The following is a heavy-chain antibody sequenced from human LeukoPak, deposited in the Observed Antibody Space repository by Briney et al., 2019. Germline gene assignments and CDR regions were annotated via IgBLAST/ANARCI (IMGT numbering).Heavy chain of an antibody. D-gene: IGHD5-18*01. CDR2: IYTSGST. CDR3: ARVDGIQLWGYFDY. J-gene: IGHJ4*02. V-gene: IGHV4-61*02. Sequence: SETLSLTCTVSGGSISSGSYYWSWIRQPAGKGLEWIGRIYTSGSTNYNPSLKSRVTISVDTSKNQFSLKLSSVTAADTAVYYCARVDGIQLWGYFDYWGQGTLVTVSS. CDR1: GGSISSGSYY.